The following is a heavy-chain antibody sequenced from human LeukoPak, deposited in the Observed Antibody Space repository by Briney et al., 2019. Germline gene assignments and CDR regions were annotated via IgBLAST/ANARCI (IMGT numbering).Heavy chain of an antibody. CDR1: GYTFTSYG. CDR2: ISAYNGNT. CDR3: ARDSNPYSSSWYPYYYYYYYMDV. V-gene: IGHV1-18*01. Sequence: ASVKVSCKASGYTFTSYGISWVRQAPGQGLEWMGWISAYNGNTNYAQKLQGRVTMTTDTSTSTAYMELRSLRSDDTAVYYCARDSNPYSSSWYPYYYYYYYMDVWGKGTTVTISS. J-gene: IGHJ6*03. D-gene: IGHD6-13*01.